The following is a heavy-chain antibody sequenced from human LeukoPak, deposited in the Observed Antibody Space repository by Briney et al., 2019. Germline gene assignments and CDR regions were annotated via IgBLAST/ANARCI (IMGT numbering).Heavy chain of an antibody. D-gene: IGHD1-26*01. CDR2: IIPIFGTA. V-gene: IGHV1-69*13. J-gene: IGHJ4*02. Sequence: ASVKVSCKASGGTFISYAISWVRQAPGQGLEWMGGIIPIFGTANYAQKFQGRVTITADESTSTAYMELSSLRSEDTAVYYCARSGGGSYYYYYWGQGTLVTVSS. CDR1: GGTFISYA. CDR3: ARSGGGSYYYYY.